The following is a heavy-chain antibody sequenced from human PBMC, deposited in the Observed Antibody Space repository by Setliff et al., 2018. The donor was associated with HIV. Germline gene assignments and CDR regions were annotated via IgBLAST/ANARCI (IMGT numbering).Heavy chain of an antibody. CDR3: ANLWELGA. CDR1: GFTFSDYW. CDR2: IKEGGSEI. D-gene: IGHD3-16*01. J-gene: IGHJ5*02. V-gene: IGHV3-7*03. Sequence: GGSLRLSCAASGFTFSDYWMSWVRQAPGKGLEWVASIKEGGSEIYYMDSVKGRFTISRDNARTSLYLEMSSLRDEDTAVYLCANLWELGAWGQGTLVTVSS.